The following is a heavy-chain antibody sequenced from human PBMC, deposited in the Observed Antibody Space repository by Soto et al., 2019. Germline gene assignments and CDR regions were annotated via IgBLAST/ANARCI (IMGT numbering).Heavy chain of an antibody. CDR3: ARAHCSSTSCYFDY. V-gene: IGHV1-69*01. CDR1: GGTFSSYA. D-gene: IGHD2-2*01. J-gene: IGHJ4*02. CDR2: IIPIFGTA. Sequence: QVQLVQSGAEVKKPGSSVKVSCKASGGTFSSYAISWVRQAPGQGLEWMGGIIPIFGTANYAQKFQGRVTITADESTSTAYMEMSSLRSEDTAVYYCARAHCSSTSCYFDYWGKGTLVTVSS.